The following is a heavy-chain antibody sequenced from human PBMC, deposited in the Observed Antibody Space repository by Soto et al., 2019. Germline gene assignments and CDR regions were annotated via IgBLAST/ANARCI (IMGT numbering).Heavy chain of an antibody. CDR3: ARGRLAPLYCSSTSCYPVGYYYYYMDV. J-gene: IGHJ6*03. D-gene: IGHD2-2*01. CDR1: GGSFSGYY. Sequence: ASETLSLTCAVYGGSFSGYYWSWIRQPPGKGLEWIGEINHSGSTNYNPSLKSRVTISVDTSKNQFSLKLSSVTAADTAVYYCARGRLAPLYCSSTSCYPVGYYYYYMDVWGKGTTVTVSS. CDR2: INHSGST. V-gene: IGHV4-34*01.